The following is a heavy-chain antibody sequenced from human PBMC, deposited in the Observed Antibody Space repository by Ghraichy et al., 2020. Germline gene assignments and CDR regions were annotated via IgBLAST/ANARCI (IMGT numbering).Heavy chain of an antibody. CDR1: GYSFTSYW. V-gene: IGHV5-51*01. J-gene: IGHJ4*02. D-gene: IGHD6-13*01. CDR3: ARHRDTSSWYSPLFDY. CDR2: IYPGDSDT. Sequence: GESLNISCKGSGYSFTSYWIGWVRQMPGKGLECMGIIYPGDSDTRYSPSFQGRVTISADKSISTAYLQWSSLKASDTAMYYCARHRDTSSWYSPLFDYWGQGTLVTVSS.